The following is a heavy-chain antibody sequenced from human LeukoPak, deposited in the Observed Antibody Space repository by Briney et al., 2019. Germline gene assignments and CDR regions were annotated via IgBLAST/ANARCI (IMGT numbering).Heavy chain of an antibody. CDR3: ARGPISGWPADY. CDR1: GLTFSSYN. J-gene: IGHJ4*02. CDR2: ISNSGSMI. V-gene: IGHV3-48*02. D-gene: IGHD6-19*01. Sequence: GGSLRLSCAVSGLTFSSYNMNWVRQAPGKGLEWVSYISNSGSMIYYADSVKGRFTLSRDNAKNSLYLQMNSLRDEDTAVYYCARGPISGWPADYWGQGTLVTVSS.